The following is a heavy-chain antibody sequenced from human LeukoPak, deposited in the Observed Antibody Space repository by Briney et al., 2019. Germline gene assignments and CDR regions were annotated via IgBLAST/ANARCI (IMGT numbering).Heavy chain of an antibody. D-gene: IGHD3-22*01. CDR1: SDSISSSY. CDR3: GRRFSSRSDGNGYYYGHDAFDV. V-gene: IGHV4-59*08. CDR2: IYNSANT. Sequence: PSETLSLTCSVSSDSISSSYWRWIRQPQGGGLGWIGNIYNSANTNYNPSLQSRFTSSVDTSKTQFSLQWTSVSAADAEAYCCGRRFSSRSDGNGYYYGHDAFDVWGQGTLVTVSS. J-gene: IGHJ3*01.